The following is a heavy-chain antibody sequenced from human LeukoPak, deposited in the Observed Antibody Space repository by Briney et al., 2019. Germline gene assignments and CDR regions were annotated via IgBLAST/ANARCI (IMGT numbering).Heavy chain of an antibody. CDR1: GGSFSGYY. V-gene: IGHV4-59*08. D-gene: IGHD3-3*01. CDR3: ARARCYYDFWSGYYSWSGLDY. J-gene: IGHJ4*02. CDR2: IYYSGST. Sequence: PSETLSLTCAVYGGSFSGYYWSWIRQPPGKGLEWIGYIYYSGSTYYNPSLKSRVTISVDTSKNQFSLKLSSVTAADTAVYYCARARCYYDFWSGYYSWSGLDYWGQGTLVTVSS.